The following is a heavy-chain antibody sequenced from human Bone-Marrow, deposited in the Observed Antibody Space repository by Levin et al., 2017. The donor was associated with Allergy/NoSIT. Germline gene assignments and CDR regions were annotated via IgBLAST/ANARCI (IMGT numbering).Heavy chain of an antibody. CDR1: GFTIDGYW. D-gene: IGHD3-10*01. CDR2: IKSDGSGT. V-gene: IGHV3-74*01. J-gene: IGHJ6*02. CDR3: ARDYNYAMDL. Sequence: LSLTCAASGFTIDGYWMHWVRQAPGKGLLWVSLIKSDGSGTTYADSVKGRFTISRDNAKNTVHLQMNSLRPEDTAVYYCARDYNYAMDLWGQGTTVTVSS.